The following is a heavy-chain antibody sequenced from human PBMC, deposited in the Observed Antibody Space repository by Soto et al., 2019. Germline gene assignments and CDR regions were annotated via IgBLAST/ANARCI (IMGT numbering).Heavy chain of an antibody. CDR1: GFTFSSYS. D-gene: IGHD3-22*01. CDR2: LSSSSSTI. Sequence: SLRLSCTASGFTFSSYSMNRVRRAPGPGLGGVSYLSSSSSTIYYADSVKGRFTISRDNAKNSLYLQMNSLRDEDTAVYYCARAYDSSGYYSPVEYYFDSWGQG. V-gene: IGHV3-48*02. CDR3: ARAYDSSGYYSPVEYYFDS. J-gene: IGHJ4*02.